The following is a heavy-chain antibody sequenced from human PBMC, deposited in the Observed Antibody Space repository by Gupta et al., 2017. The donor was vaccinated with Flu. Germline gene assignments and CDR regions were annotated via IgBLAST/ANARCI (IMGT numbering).Heavy chain of an antibody. J-gene: IGHJ6*03. V-gene: IGHV3-48*03. CDR1: GFTFSSYE. CDR3: ARVGPSPGGYYMDV. CDR2: ITSTGNTI. Sequence: EVQVVESGGGLVQPGGSLRLSCEASGFTFSSYEMNWVRQAPGKGLEWISYITSTGNTIRYADSVKGRFTISRDNAKNFLYLQMNSLGVEDAAVYYCARVGPSPGGYYMDVWGKGTTVTVSS. D-gene: IGHD4-23*01.